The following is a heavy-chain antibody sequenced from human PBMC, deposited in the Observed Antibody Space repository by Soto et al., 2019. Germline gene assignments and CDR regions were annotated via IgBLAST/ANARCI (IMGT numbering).Heavy chain of an antibody. CDR1: GFTFSRYP. J-gene: IGHJ4*02. CDR2: ISGSSDNT. Sequence: VGSLRLSCAASGFTFSRYPMSWARQAPGKGLEWVSAISGSSDNTYYADSVKGRFTISRDNSKDTLYLQMNSLRAEDTAVYYCTKEGSPNAIHETTTVTRELDYWGPGTLVPVSS. D-gene: IGHD4-17*01. CDR3: TKEGSPNAIHETTTVTRELDY. V-gene: IGHV3-23*01.